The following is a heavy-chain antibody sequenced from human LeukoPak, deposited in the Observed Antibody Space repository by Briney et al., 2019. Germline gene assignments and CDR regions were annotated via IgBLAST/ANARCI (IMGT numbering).Heavy chain of an antibody. D-gene: IGHD4-17*01. V-gene: IGHV4-30-4*01. CDR3: ARGNRSYGDYIFDY. J-gene: IGHJ4*02. Sequence: SQTLSLTCTVSGGSISSGDYYWSWIRQPPGKGLEWIGCIYYSGSTCYNPSLKSRVTISVDTSKNQFSLKLSSVTAADTAVYYCARGNRSYGDYIFDYRGQGTLVTVSS. CDR1: GGSISSGDYY. CDR2: IYYSGST.